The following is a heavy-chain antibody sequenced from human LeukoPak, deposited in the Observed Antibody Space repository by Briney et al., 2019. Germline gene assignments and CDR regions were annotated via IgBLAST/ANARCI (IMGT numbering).Heavy chain of an antibody. CDR1: GGSISSYY. J-gene: IGHJ4*02. Sequence: SETLSHTCTVSGGSISSYYWSWIRQPPGKGLEWIGYIYYSGSTNYNPSLKSRVTISVDTSKNQFSLKLSSVTAADTAVYYCARHWSYCGGDCYSGGIDYWGQGTLVTVSS. CDR2: IYYSGST. CDR3: ARHWSYCGGDCYSGGIDY. D-gene: IGHD2-21*02. V-gene: IGHV4-59*08.